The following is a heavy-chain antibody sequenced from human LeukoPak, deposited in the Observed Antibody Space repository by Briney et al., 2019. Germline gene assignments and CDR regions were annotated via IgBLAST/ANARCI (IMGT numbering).Heavy chain of an antibody. D-gene: IGHD3-22*01. CDR1: GGTFSSYA. CDR2: IIPIFGTA. J-gene: IGHJ3*02. CDR3: ARDSYDSSGYFSQDAFDI. Sequence: SVKVSCKASGGTFSSYAISWVRQAPGQGLEWMGGIIPIFGTANYAQRFQGRVTITTDESTSTAYMELSSLRSEDTAVYYCARDSYDSSGYFSQDAFDIWGQGTMVTVSS. V-gene: IGHV1-69*05.